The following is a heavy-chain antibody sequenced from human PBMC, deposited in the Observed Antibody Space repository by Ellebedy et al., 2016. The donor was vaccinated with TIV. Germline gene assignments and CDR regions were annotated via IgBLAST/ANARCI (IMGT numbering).Heavy chain of an antibody. CDR2: ISSAGTTI. Sequence: GESLKISCAASGFAFSDYYMSWIRQAPGKGLEWIAHISSAGTTIYYADSVKGRFTISRDDAKNSLYLQMNGLRADDTAVYYCARKGVRNVWSPFDPWGQGALVTVSS. J-gene: IGHJ5*02. CDR3: ARKGVRNVWSPFDP. D-gene: IGHD2-21*01. CDR1: GFAFSDYY. V-gene: IGHV3-11*01.